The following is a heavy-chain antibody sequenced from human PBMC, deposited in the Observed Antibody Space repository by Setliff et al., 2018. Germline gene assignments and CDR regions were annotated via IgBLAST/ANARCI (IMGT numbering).Heavy chain of an antibody. D-gene: IGHD2-15*01. J-gene: IGHJ5*02. CDR2: IYDSGSS. CDR3: GRGFSRIEGWGNWFDP. Sequence: KPSETLSLTCTVSGGSVSNSGFFWGWLRQAPGKGLEWIGNIYDSGSSNYNASLKSRLIITRDTSKNQISLKLTSVTAADTAVYYCGRGFSRIEGWGNWFDPW. V-gene: IGHV4-39*01. CDR1: GGSVSNSGFF.